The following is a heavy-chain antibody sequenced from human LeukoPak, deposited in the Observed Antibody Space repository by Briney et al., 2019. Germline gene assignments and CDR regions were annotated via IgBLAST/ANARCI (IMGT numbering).Heavy chain of an antibody. CDR2: IYHSGST. J-gene: IGHJ4*02. CDR3: ARHVRHTSFWDGQSGFDY. D-gene: IGHD3-10*02. V-gene: IGHV4-38-2*01. Sequence: SETLSLTXAVSGYSISSGYYWGWVRQPPGKGLEWIGSIYHSGSTYYNPSLKSRVTISVDTSKNQFSLKLSSVTAADTAMYYCARHVRHTSFWDGQSGFDYWGQGTLVTVSS. CDR1: GYSISSGYY.